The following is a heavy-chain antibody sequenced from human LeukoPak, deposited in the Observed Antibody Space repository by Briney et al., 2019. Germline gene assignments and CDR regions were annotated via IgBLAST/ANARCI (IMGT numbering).Heavy chain of an antibody. CDR2: INHSGST. CDR1: GGSFSGYY. Sequence: PSETLSLTCAVYGGSFSGYYWSWIRQPPGKGPEWIGEINHSGSTNYNPSLKSRVTISVDTSKNQFSLKLSSVTAVDTAVYYCARSGPGIAVEHWGQGTLVTVSS. D-gene: IGHD6-19*01. CDR3: ARSGPGIAVEH. V-gene: IGHV4-34*01. J-gene: IGHJ4*02.